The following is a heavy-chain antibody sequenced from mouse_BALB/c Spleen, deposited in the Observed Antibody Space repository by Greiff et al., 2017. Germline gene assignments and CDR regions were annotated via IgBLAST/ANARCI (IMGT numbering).Heavy chain of an antibody. CDR1: GFTFSSYT. V-gene: IGHV5-12-2*01. Sequence: DVHLVESGGGLVQPGGSLKLSCAASGFTFSSYTMSWVRQTPEKRLEWVAYISNGGGSTYYPDTVKGRFTISRDNAKNTLYLQMSSLKSEDTAMYYCARQLFFDYWGQGTTLTVSS. CDR3: ARQLFFDY. CDR2: ISNGGGST. J-gene: IGHJ2*01.